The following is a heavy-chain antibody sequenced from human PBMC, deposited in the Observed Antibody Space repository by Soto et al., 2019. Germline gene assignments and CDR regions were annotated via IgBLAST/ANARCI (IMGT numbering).Heavy chain of an antibody. CDR3: ALLAIVDDAFYI. CDR1: GYTFTSYY. J-gene: IGHJ3*02. Sequence: ASVKVSCKASGYTFTSYYMHWVRQAPGQGLEWMGIINPSGGSTSYAQKFQGRVTMTRDTSTSTVYMELSSLRSEDTAVYYCALLAIVDDAFYIWGQGSMVTVSS. V-gene: IGHV1-46*03. CDR2: INPSGGST. D-gene: IGHD2-15*01.